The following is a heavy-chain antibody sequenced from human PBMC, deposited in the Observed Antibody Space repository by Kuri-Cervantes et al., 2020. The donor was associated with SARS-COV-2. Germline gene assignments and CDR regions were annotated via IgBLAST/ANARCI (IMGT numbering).Heavy chain of an antibody. J-gene: IGHJ6*03. V-gene: IGHV1-69*05. CDR1: GGTFSSYA. D-gene: IGHD3-10*01. CDR2: IIPIFGTA. CDR3: AIRVEKGVGDYYYYYYMDV. Sequence: SVKVSCKASGGTFSSYAISWVRQAPGQGLEWMGGIIPIFGTANYAQKFQSRVTITTDESTSTAYMELSSLRSEDTAVYYCAIRVEKGVGDYYYYYYMDVWGKGTTVTVSS.